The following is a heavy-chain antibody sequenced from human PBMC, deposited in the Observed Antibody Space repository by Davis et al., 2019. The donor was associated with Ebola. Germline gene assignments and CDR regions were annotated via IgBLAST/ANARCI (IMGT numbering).Heavy chain of an antibody. D-gene: IGHD4-11*01. J-gene: IGHJ3*02. CDR3: ARAEIDYHDAFDI. CDR2: ISSSSSYI. Sequence: PGGSLRLSCAASGFTFSSYSMNWVRQAPGKGLEWVSSISSSSSYIYYADSVKGRFTISRDNAKKSLYLQMNSLRAEDTAVYYCARAEIDYHDAFDIWGQGTMVTVSS. CDR1: GFTFSSYS. V-gene: IGHV3-21*01.